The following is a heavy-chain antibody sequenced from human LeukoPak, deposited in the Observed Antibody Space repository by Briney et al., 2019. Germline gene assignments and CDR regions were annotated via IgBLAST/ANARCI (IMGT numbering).Heavy chain of an antibody. CDR1: GGSISTYY. D-gene: IGHD6-6*01. V-gene: IGHV4-4*07. CDR2: IYCSGST. CDR3: ARVTYSSSSMSLDAFDI. J-gene: IGHJ3*02. Sequence: SETLSLTCTVSGGSISTYYWSWIRQPAGKGLVWIVRIYCSGSTTYNHPLKSRVTMSVDTSKNQFSLQLSSVTAADTAVYYCARVTYSSSSMSLDAFDIWGQGTMVTVSS.